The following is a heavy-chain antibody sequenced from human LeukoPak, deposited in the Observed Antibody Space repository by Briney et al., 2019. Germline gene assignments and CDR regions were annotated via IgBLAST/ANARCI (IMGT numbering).Heavy chain of an antibody. CDR1: GFTFSSYA. V-gene: IGHV3-23*01. J-gene: IGHJ4*02. CDR3: AKLTRELLWFGELFFDY. D-gene: IGHD3-10*01. CDR2: ISGSGGST. Sequence: GGSLRLSCAASGFTFSSYAMSWVRQAPGKGLEWVSAISGSGGSTYYADSVKGRFTISRDNSKNTLYLQMNSLRAEDTAVYYCAKLTRELLWFGELFFDYWGQGTLVTVSS.